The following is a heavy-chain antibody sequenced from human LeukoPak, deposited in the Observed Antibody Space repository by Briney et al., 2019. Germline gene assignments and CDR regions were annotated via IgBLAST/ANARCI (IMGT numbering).Heavy chain of an antibody. V-gene: IGHV4-4*07. CDR3: ARSDYDTSGWPFDF. CDR2: IYTSGST. J-gene: IGHJ4*02. D-gene: IGHD3-22*01. CDR1: GGSINNYL. Sequence: PSETLSLTCTVSGGSINNYLWNWIRQPAGKGLEWIGRIYTSGSTNYNPSLKSRVTMSVDTSKKQFSLRLSSVAAADTAVYYCARSDYDTSGWPFDFWGQGILVTVSS.